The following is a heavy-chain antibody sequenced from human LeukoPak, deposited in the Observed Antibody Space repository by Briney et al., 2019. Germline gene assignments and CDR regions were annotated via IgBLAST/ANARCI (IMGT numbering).Heavy chain of an antibody. D-gene: IGHD4-17*01. J-gene: IGHJ4*02. Sequence: GGSLRLSCAASGFIFSSYGMTWVRQAPGKGLEWVSAISGSGSGGSTYYADSVKGRFTISRDNSKNTLYLRMNSLRVEDTAVYYCAKATSVTTLFDYWGQGTLVTVSS. V-gene: IGHV3-23*01. CDR1: GFIFSSYG. CDR3: AKATSVTTLFDY. CDR2: ISGSGSGGST.